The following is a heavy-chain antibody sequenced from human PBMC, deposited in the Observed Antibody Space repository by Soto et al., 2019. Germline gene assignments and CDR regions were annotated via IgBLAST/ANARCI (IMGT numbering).Heavy chain of an antibody. CDR3: ARERTTGLPTPRWFDP. J-gene: IGHJ5*02. CDR1: GGTFSSYT. Sequence: QVQLVQSGAEVKKPGSSVKVSCKASGGTFSSYTISWVRQAPGQGLEWMGRIIPILGIANYAQKFQGRVTITADKSTSTAYMELSSLRSEDTAVYYCARERTTGLPTPRWFDPWGQGTLVTVSS. CDR2: IIPILGIA. D-gene: IGHD4-17*01. V-gene: IGHV1-69*08.